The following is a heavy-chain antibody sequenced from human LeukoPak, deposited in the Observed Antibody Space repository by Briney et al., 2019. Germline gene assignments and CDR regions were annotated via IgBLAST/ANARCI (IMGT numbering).Heavy chain of an antibody. CDR3: ARIVSYSPWEWFDP. V-gene: IGHV1-2*02. J-gene: IGHJ5*02. CDR1: GYTFTSYG. D-gene: IGHD1-26*01. Sequence: GASVKVSCKASGYTFTSYGISWVRQAPGQGLEWMGWINPNSGGTNYAQKFQGRVTMTRDTSISTAYMELSRLRSDDTAVYYCARIVSYSPWEWFDPWGQGTLVTVSS. CDR2: INPNSGGT.